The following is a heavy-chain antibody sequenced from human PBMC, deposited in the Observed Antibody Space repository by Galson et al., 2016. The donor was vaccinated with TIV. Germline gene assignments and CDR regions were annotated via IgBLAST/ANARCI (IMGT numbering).Heavy chain of an antibody. CDR2: IGRSGADT. D-gene: IGHD5-24*01. J-gene: IGHJ4*02. Sequence: SLRLSCAASGFTFSAYVMNWARQAPGKGLEWVARIGRSGADTYYAGSVKGRFTISRDNSRDTLYLQLNSLRADDTAIYYCAREGRDDYNPHLAIWGQGTLVTFSS. CDR3: AREGRDDYNPHLAI. V-gene: IGHV3-23*01. CDR1: GFTFSAYV.